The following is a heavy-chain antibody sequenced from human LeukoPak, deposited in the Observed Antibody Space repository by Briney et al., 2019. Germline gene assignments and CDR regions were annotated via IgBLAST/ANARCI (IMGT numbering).Heavy chain of an antibody. J-gene: IGHJ4*02. CDR3: TKLKEYCSTSSCSLYYFDS. CDR2: ISAYSGST. Sequence: GGSLRLSCAVSGFTLTNHGVSWVRQAPGKGLEWVSTISAYSGSTLYADSVKGRFTISRDISKNTLYLQMSSLRAEDTAVYYCTKLKEYCSTSSCSLYYFDSWGQGTLVTVSS. D-gene: IGHD2-2*01. CDR1: GFTLTNHG. V-gene: IGHV3-23*01.